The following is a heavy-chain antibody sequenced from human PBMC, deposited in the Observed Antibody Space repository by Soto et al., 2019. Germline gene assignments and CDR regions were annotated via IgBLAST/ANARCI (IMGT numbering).Heavy chain of an antibody. V-gene: IGHV1-24*01. J-gene: IGHJ3*02. Sequence: QVQLVQSGTEVKKPGASVKVSCKVSEYTLTKLSMHWVRQAPGKGLEWMGGFDPEDGETIYAQKFQGRVTMTEDTYTDTAYMELSSLRSEDTAVYYCASITMIVVVIPGAFEIWGQGTMVTVSS. CDR3: ASITMIVVVIPGAFEI. D-gene: IGHD3-22*01. CDR2: FDPEDGET. CDR1: EYTLTKLS.